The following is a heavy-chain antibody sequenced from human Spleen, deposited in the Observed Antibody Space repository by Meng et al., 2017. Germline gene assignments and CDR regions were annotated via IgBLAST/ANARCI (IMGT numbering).Heavy chain of an antibody. Sequence: GGSLRLSCVASGFTFSSYEMNWVRQAPGKGLEWVSYINSGSTIYYADSVKGRFTISRDDAKNTVYLQMNSLRAEDTAVYYCARDADWVIFDHWGQGALVTVSS. D-gene: IGHD3-9*01. V-gene: IGHV3-48*03. CDR1: GFTFSSYE. CDR3: ARDADWVIFDH. J-gene: IGHJ4*02. CDR2: INSGSTI.